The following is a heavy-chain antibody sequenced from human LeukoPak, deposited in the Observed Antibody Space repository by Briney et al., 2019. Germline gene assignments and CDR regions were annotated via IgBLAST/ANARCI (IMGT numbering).Heavy chain of an antibody. V-gene: IGHV1-69*13. D-gene: IGHD2-15*01. CDR2: IIPIFGTA. CDR1: GGTFSSYA. Sequence: SVKLSCKASGGTFSSYAISWVRQAPGQGLEWMGGIIPIFGTANYAQKFQGRATITADESTSTAYMELSSLRSEATAVYYCARGDCSGGSCYSPPFAYFDYWGQGTLVTVPS. J-gene: IGHJ4*02. CDR3: ARGDCSGGSCYSPPFAYFDY.